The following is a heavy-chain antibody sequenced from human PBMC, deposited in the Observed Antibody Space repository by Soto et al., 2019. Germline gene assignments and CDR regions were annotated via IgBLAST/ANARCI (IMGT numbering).Heavy chain of an antibody. CDR1: GYSFNNYW. D-gene: IGHD3-3*01. J-gene: IGHJ4*02. V-gene: IGHV5-51*01. Sequence: GESLKISCKGSGYSFNNYWIGWVRQIPGKGLEWMGIIYPGDSATKYSPSFQGQVTISVDKSITTAYLQWSSLQASDTAIYYCARHPLDGPMEIDYWGQGTLGTV. CDR2: IYPGDSAT. CDR3: ARHPLDGPMEIDY.